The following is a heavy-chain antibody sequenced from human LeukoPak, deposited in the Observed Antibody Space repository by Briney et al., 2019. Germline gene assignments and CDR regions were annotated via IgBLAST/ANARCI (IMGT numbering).Heavy chain of an antibody. CDR3: ARGDVSDAFDI. Sequence: SVKVSCKASGGTFSSYAISWVRQGPGQGLEWMGGIIPIFGTANYAQKFQGRVTITADESSSTAYMELSSLRSEDTAVYYCARGDVSDAFDIWGQGTMVTVSS. V-gene: IGHV1-69*01. CDR2: IIPIFGTA. CDR1: GGTFSSYA. D-gene: IGHD3-16*01. J-gene: IGHJ3*02.